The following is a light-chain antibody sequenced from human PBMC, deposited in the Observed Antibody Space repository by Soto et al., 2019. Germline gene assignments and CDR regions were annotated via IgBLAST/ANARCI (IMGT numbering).Light chain of an antibody. CDR1: QAISTW. CDR3: QQANSLPLT. CDR2: GAF. V-gene: IGKV1D-12*01. Sequence: DIQMTQSPSSVSASVGDRVTITCRASQAISTWLAWYQQRPGKPPKLLIYGAFNLQSGVPSRFTGSGSGTHFTLTISSLQPEDFATYYCQQANSLPLTFGGGTKVDIK. J-gene: IGKJ4*01.